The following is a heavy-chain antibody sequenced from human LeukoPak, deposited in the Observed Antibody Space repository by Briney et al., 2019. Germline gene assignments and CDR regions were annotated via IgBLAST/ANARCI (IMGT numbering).Heavy chain of an antibody. CDR1: GGSISSVASD. V-gene: IGHV4-31*03. D-gene: IGHD3-22*01. J-gene: IGHJ2*01. Sequence: SETLSFTCTVSGGSISSVASDWRWLRQHPKRGLEWVGYINHSGCTYYNPSLGSRVTMSVDTSKNQFSLKLSSVTAADSAVYYCARAARQGFTMIVVPFFYFDLWGRGTLVTVSS. CDR3: ARAARQGFTMIVVPFFYFDL. CDR2: INHSGCT.